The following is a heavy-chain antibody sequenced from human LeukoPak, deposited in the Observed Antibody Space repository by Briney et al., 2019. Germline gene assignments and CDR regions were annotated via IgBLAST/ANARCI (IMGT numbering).Heavy chain of an antibody. CDR1: GFTFGDYV. Sequence: GGSLRLSCAASGFTFGDYVMHWVRQPPGKGLEWVSGISWNSGSIAYSDSVKGRFTISRDNAKNSLYLQMNSLRAEDTALYYCAKDSRYSSGWASFDYWGQGTLVTVSS. J-gene: IGHJ4*02. D-gene: IGHD6-19*01. CDR3: AKDSRYSSGWASFDY. CDR2: ISWNSGSI. V-gene: IGHV3-9*01.